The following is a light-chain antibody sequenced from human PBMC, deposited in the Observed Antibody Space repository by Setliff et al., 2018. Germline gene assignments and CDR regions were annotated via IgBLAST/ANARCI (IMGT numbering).Light chain of an antibody. CDR3: GSYTSINTLLDI. J-gene: IGLJ1*01. V-gene: IGLV2-14*01. CDR2: DVS. CDR1: SGDVGGYDY. Sequence: QSALAQPASVSGSPGQSITISCTGTSGDVGGYDYVSWYQQHPGKAPKLMIYDVSNRPSGVSNRFSGSKSGNTASLTISGLQAEDEADYYCGSYTSINTLLDIFGTGTKVTV.